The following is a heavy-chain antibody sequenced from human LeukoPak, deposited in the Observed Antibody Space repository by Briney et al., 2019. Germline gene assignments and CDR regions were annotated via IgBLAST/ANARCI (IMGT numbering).Heavy chain of an antibody. CDR3: AAVEQLLTPINWFDP. D-gene: IGHD6-6*01. J-gene: IGHJ5*02. V-gene: IGHV3-33*01. CDR2: IWYDGSNK. CDR1: GFTFSSYG. Sequence: GGSLRLSCAASGFTFSSYGMHWVRQAPGKGLEWVAAIWYDGSNKYYADSVKGRFTISRDNSKNTLYLQMNGLRAEDTAVYYCAAVEQLLTPINWFDPWGQGTLVTVSS.